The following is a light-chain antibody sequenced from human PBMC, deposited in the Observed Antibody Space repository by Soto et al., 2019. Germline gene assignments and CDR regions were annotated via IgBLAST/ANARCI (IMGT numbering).Light chain of an antibody. CDR2: EVS. CDR3: SSYSISTAYL. Sequence: QSVLTQPASVSGSPGQSITISCTGTSSDVGGYDYVSWYQLHPGKAPKLMVFEVSNRPSGVSYRFSGSKSGNTASLTISGLQAEDEADYFSSSYSISTAYLFGTGTKLNVL. V-gene: IGLV2-14*01. J-gene: IGLJ1*01. CDR1: SSDVGGYDY.